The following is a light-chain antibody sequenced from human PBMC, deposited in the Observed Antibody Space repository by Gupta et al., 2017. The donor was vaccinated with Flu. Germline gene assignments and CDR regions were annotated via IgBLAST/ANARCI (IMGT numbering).Light chain of an antibody. CDR3: SSYTSSNSLE. V-gene: IGLV2-14*01. J-gene: IGLJ3*02. CDR2: EVI. Sequence: ASVSGSPGQSITISCTGTSSDVGGYNYVSWYQHHPGKAPKLMIYEVINRPSGVSNRFSGSKSGNTASLTISGLQAEDEADYYCSSYTSSNSLEFGGGTKLTVL. CDR1: SSDVGGYNY.